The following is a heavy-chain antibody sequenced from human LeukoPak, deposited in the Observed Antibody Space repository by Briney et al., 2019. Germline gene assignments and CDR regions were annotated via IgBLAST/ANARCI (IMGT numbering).Heavy chain of an antibody. CDR3: ARGGIPIHYYYMDV. CDR2: INPNSGGT. V-gene: IGHV1-2*02. J-gene: IGHJ6*03. CDR1: GYTFTAYY. D-gene: IGHD2-2*02. Sequence: ASVKVSCKASGYTFTAYYIHWVRQAPGQGLEWMGWINPNSGGTNHPQKFQGRVTMTRDTSISTAYMELSRLRSDDTAVYYCARGGIPIHYYYMDVWGKGTTVTISS.